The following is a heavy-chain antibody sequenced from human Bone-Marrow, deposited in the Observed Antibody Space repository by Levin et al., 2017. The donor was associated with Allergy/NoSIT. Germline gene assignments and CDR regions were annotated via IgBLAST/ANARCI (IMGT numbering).Heavy chain of an antibody. D-gene: IGHD3-10*01. CDR2: IYYSGST. V-gene: IGHV4-39*01. CDR3: ARRAMVRGVTGAFDY. Sequence: PSETLSLTCTVSGGSISSSSYYWGWIRQPPGTGLEWIGSIYYSGSTYYNPSLKSRVTISVDTSKNQFSLKLSSVTAADTAVYYCARRAMVRGVTGAFDYWGQGTLVTVSS. CDR1: GGSISSSSYY. J-gene: IGHJ4*02.